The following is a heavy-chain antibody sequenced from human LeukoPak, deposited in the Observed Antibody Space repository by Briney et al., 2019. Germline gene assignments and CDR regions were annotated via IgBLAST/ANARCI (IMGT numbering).Heavy chain of an antibody. CDR2: INHSGST. Sequence: SETLSLTCAVYGGSFSGYYWSWIRQPPGKGLEWIGEINHSGSTNYNPSLKSRVTISVDTSKNQFSLKLSSVTAADTAVYYCARGGIAAAYDAFDIWGQGTMVTVSS. CDR1: GGSFSGYY. J-gene: IGHJ3*02. CDR3: ARGGIAAAYDAFDI. D-gene: IGHD6-13*01. V-gene: IGHV4-34*01.